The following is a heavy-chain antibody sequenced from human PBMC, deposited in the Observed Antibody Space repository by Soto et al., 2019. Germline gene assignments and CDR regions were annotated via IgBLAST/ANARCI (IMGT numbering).Heavy chain of an antibody. V-gene: IGHV3-33*01. J-gene: IGHJ6*03. CDR1: GFTFSSYG. Sequence: GGSLRLSCAASGFTFSSYGMHWVRQAPGKGLEWVAVIWYDGSNKYYADSVKGRFTISRDNSKNTLYLQMNSLRAEDTAGYYCARDACRAGTTGLGSCYMDVWGKGTTVTVSS. CDR2: IWYDGSNK. D-gene: IGHD1-7*01. CDR3: ARDACRAGTTGLGSCYMDV.